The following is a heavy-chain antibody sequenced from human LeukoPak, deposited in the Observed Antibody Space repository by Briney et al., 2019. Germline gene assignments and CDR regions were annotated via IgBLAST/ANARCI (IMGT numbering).Heavy chain of an antibody. Sequence: GGSLRLSCAASGFTFSSFGMHWVRQAPGKGLEWVAVISYDGSNKYYADSVKGRFTISRDNSKNTLYLQINSLRAEDTAVYYCAKVEGFAELYFDYWGQGTLVTVSS. J-gene: IGHJ4*02. D-gene: IGHD3-10*01. CDR2: ISYDGSNK. CDR1: GFTFSSFG. V-gene: IGHV3-30*18. CDR3: AKVEGFAELYFDY.